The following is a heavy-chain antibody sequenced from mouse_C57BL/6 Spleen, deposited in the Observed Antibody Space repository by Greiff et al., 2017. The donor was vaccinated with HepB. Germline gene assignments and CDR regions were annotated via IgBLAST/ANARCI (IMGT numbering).Heavy chain of an antibody. CDR1: GYTFTDYE. CDR2: IDPETGGT. V-gene: IGHV1-15*01. Sequence: VQLQQSGAELVRPGASVTLSCKASGYTFTDYEMHWVKQTPVHGLEWIGAIDPETGGTAYNQKFKGKAILTADKSSSTAYMELRSLTSEDSAVYYCVLFIPTVVGYFDVWGTGTTVTVSS. D-gene: IGHD1-1*01. J-gene: IGHJ1*03. CDR3: VLFIPTVVGYFDV.